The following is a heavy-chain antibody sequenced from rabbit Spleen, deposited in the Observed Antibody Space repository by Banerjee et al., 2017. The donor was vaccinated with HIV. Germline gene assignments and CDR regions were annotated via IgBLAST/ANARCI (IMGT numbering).Heavy chain of an antibody. D-gene: IGHD8-1*01. V-gene: IGHV1S40*01. CDR1: GVSFSISSY. Sequence: QSLEESGGDLVKPGASLTLTCTASGVSFSISSYMCWVRQAPGKGLEWIACIDAGSSGSTYYASWATGRFTCSKTSSTTVTLQMTSLTVADTATYFCARDTGSSFSSYGMDLWGQGTLVTVS. CDR2: IDAGSSGST. CDR3: ARDTGSSFSSYGMDL. J-gene: IGHJ6*01.